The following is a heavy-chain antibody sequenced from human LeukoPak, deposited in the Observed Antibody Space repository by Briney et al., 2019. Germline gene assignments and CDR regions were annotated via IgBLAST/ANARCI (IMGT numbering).Heavy chain of an antibody. Sequence: GGSLRLSCAASGFTFSSYGMHWVRQAPGKGLEWVAVISYDGSDKYYADSVRGRFTISRDNSKNTLHLQMISLRAEDTAVYYCARDQGAWGYGYNFDYWGQGTLVTVSS. D-gene: IGHD3-16*01. J-gene: IGHJ4*02. CDR2: ISYDGSDK. CDR1: GFTFSSYG. CDR3: ARDQGAWGYGYNFDY. V-gene: IGHV3-30-3*01.